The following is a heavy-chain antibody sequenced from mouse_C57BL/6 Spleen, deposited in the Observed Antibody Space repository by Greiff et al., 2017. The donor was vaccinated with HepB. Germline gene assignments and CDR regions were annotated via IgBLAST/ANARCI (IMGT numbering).Heavy chain of an antibody. CDR1: GYTFTTYP. Sequence: VKLQESGAELVKPGASVKMSCKASGYTFTTYPIEWMKQNHGKSLEWIGNFHPYNDDTKYNEKFKGKATLTVEKSSSTVYLELSRLTSDDSAVYYCARSTNWGPYYAMDYWGQGTSVTVSS. J-gene: IGHJ4*01. V-gene: IGHV1-47*01. D-gene: IGHD4-1*01. CDR2: FHPYNDDT. CDR3: ARSTNWGPYYAMDY.